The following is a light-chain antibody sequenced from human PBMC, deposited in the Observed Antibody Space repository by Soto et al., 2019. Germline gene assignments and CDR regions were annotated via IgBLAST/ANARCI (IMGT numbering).Light chain of an antibody. CDR3: QQRSNWPA. V-gene: IGKV3-15*01. CDR1: QNISNN. Sequence: EIVMTQSPVTLSVSPEERATLSCRASQNISNNLAWYQQRLGQAPRLLIYGASTRATGVPARFGGSGSGTEFTLTISSLEPEDFAVYYCQQRSNWPAFGPGTKVDIK. J-gene: IGKJ3*01. CDR2: GAS.